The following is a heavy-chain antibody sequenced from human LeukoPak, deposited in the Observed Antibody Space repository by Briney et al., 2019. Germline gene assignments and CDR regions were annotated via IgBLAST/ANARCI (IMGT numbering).Heavy chain of an antibody. CDR1: GGSISSYY. Sequence: SETLSLTCTVSGGSISSYYWSWIRQPPGKGLEWMWYIYYSGSTNYNPSLKSRVTISVDTSKNQFSLKLSSVTAADTAVYYCARDSIAARFLGYMDVWGKGTTVTVSS. J-gene: IGHJ6*03. CDR3: ARDSIAARFLGYMDV. V-gene: IGHV4-59*01. CDR2: IYYSGST. D-gene: IGHD6-6*01.